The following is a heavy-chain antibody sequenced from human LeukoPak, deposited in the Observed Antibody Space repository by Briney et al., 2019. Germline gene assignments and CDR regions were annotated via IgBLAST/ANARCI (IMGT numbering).Heavy chain of an antibody. J-gene: IGHJ4*02. CDR2: INSDGSST. V-gene: IGHV3-74*01. D-gene: IGHD3-10*01. CDR1: GFTFSSYW. Sequence: GGSLRLSCAASGFTFSSYWMHWVRQAPGKGLVWVSRINSDGSSTDYADSVKGRFTISRDNAKNTLYLQMNSLRVEDTAVYYCAGQIWLGELFAHYWGQGTLVSVSS. CDR3: AGQIWLGELFAHY.